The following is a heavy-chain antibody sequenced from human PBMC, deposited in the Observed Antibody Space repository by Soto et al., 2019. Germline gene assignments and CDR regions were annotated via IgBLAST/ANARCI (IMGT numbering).Heavy chain of an antibody. V-gene: IGHV1-18*01. CDR3: ARDRPPSTLTIFRHFDL. D-gene: IGHD3-3*01. CDR1: GYTFTSYG. CDR2: ISAYNGNT. Sequence: GASVKVSCKASGYTFTSYGISWVRQAPGQGLEWMGWISAYNGNTNYAQKLQGRVTMTTDTSTSTAYMELRSLRSDDTAVYYCARDRPPSTLTIFRHFDLWGRGTLVTVSS. J-gene: IGHJ2*01.